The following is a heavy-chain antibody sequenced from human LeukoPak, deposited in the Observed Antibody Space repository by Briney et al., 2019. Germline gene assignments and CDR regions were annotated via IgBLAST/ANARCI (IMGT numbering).Heavy chain of an antibody. CDR3: AKEWLQHTKRTDH. V-gene: IGHV3-23*01. J-gene: IGHJ4*02. D-gene: IGHD5-12*01. CDR2: ISGSGGST. Sequence: GGSLRLSCAASGFTFSSYAMSWVRQAPGKGLEWVSAISGSGGSTYYADSVKGRFTISRDTSTNTVFLQMNGLGLDDTAVYYCAKEWLQHTKRTDHWGQGTLVTVSS. CDR1: GFTFSSYA.